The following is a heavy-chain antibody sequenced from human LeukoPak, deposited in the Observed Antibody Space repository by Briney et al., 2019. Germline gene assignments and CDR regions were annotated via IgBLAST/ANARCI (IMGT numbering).Heavy chain of an antibody. Sequence: PGGSLRLSRAASGFTFSSYSMNWVRQAPGKGLEWVSSISSSSSYIYYADSVKGRFTISRDNAKNSLYLQMNSLRAEDTAVYYCARGSPAAFDIWGQGTMVTVSS. V-gene: IGHV3-21*01. CDR3: ARGSPAAFDI. CDR2: ISSSSSYI. J-gene: IGHJ3*02. D-gene: IGHD1-26*01. CDR1: GFTFSSYS.